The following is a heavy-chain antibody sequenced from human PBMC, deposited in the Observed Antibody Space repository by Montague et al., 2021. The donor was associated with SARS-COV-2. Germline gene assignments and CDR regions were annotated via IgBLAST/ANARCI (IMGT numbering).Heavy chain of an antibody. CDR3: AQISAWYSSGWSAFDY. CDR1: GFSLSTSGMC. J-gene: IGHJ4*02. CDR2: IDWDDDK. D-gene: IGHD6-19*01. V-gene: IGHV2-70*01. Sequence: PALVKPTQTLTLTCTFSGFSLSTSGMCVSWIRQPPGKALEWLALIDWDDDKYYSTSLKTRLTISKDASKNQVVLTMTNMDPVDTATYYCAQISAWYSSGWSAFDYWGQGTLVTVSS.